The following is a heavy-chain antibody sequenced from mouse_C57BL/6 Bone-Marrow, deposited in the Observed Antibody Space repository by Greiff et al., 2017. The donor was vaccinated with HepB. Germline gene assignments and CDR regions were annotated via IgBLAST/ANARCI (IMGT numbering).Heavy chain of an antibody. CDR1: GYTFTSYG. CDR3: ARYGDRDYFDY. J-gene: IGHJ2*03. V-gene: IGHV1-81*01. Sequence: VQLQQSGAELARPGASVKLSCKASGYTFTSYGISWVKQRPGQGLEWIGEIYPRSGNTYYNEKFKGKATLTADKSSSTAYMGLRSLTSEDSAVYFCARYGDRDYFDYWGQGTSLTVSS. CDR2: IYPRSGNT. D-gene: IGHD2-13*01.